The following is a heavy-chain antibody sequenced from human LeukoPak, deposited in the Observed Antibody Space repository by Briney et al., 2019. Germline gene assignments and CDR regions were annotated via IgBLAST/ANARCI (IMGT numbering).Heavy chain of an antibody. Sequence: GESLKISCKGSGYSFTNNYWIAWVRQMPGKGLECMGVIYPGDSDTRYGPSFQGQVTISVDKSISTAYLQWSSLKASDTAMYYCARRPDYYGSGNCFDYWGQGTLVTVSS. CDR3: ARRPDYYGSGNCFDY. CDR2: IYPGDSDT. CDR1: GYSFTNNYW. D-gene: IGHD3-10*01. J-gene: IGHJ4*02. V-gene: IGHV5-51*01.